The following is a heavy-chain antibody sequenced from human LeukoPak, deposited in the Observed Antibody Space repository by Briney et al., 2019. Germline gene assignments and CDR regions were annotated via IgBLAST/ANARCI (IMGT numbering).Heavy chain of an antibody. Sequence: GGSLRLSCAAPGFSFNNYAMSWVPQAPRKGLEWVSPISTTGGSTYYAHSVTGRFTISRDNSKNTLSRQMDSLRVEDTAVYYCAKDWTTVVTPKGYYFDSWGQGTLVTVSS. V-gene: IGHV3-23*01. CDR2: ISTTGGST. CDR1: GFSFNNYA. CDR3: AKDWTTVVTPKGYYFDS. J-gene: IGHJ4*02. D-gene: IGHD4-23*01.